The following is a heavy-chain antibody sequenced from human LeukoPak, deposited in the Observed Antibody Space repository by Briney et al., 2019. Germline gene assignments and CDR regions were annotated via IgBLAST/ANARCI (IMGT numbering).Heavy chain of an antibody. CDR1: GGSISTYY. V-gene: IGHV4-59*12. Sequence: SETLSLTCTVSGGSISTYYWSWIRQPPGKGLEWIGYIYYTGSTNYNPSLKSRVTISVDTSKNQFSLKLSSVTAADTAVYYCARGSSSSWFAPWFDPWGQGTLVTVSS. CDR3: ARGSSSSWFAPWFDP. D-gene: IGHD6-13*01. J-gene: IGHJ5*02. CDR2: IYYTGST.